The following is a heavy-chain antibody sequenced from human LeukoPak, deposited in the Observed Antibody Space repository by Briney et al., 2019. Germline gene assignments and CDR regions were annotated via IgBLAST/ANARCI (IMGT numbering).Heavy chain of an antibody. Sequence: ASVKVSCKVSGYTLTELSMHWVRQAHGKGLEWMGGFDPEDGETIYAQKFQGRVTMTEDTSTDTAYMELSSLRSEDTAVYYCATDYDSSGYAPPGYWGQGTLVTVSS. CDR1: GYTLTELS. CDR2: FDPEDGET. D-gene: IGHD3-22*01. V-gene: IGHV1-24*01. J-gene: IGHJ4*02. CDR3: ATDYDSSGYAPPGY.